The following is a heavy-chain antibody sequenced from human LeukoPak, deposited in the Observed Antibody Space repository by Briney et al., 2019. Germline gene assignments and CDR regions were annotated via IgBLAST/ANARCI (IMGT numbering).Heavy chain of an antibody. CDR1: GFTFSSYS. Sequence: HPGGSLRLSCAASGFTFSSYSMNWVRQAPGKGLEWVSAISGSGGSTYYADSVKGRFTISRDNSKNTLYLQMNSLRAEDTAVYYCAKDRLIFYDSSGLLDYWGQGTLVTVSS. CDR3: AKDRLIFYDSSGLLDY. CDR2: ISGSGGST. J-gene: IGHJ4*02. V-gene: IGHV3-23*01. D-gene: IGHD3-22*01.